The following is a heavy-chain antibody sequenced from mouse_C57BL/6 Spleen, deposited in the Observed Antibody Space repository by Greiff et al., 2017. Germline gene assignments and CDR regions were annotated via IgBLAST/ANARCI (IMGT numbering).Heavy chain of an antibody. Sequence: EVKLQESGGDLVKPGGSLKLSCAASGFTFSSYGMSWVRQTPDKRLEWVATISSGGSYTDYPDSVKGRFTISRDHSKNTRYLQMSSLKSEDTAMYYCARRGYGYDGPWYFGGWGTGTTVTVSS. J-gene: IGHJ1*03. V-gene: IGHV5-6*01. CDR2: ISSGGSYT. CDR3: ARRGYGYDGPWYFGG. CDR1: GFTFSSYG. D-gene: IGHD2-2*01.